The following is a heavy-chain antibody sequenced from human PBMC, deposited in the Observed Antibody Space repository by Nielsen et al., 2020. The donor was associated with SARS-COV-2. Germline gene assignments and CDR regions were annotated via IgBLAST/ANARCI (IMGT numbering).Heavy chain of an antibody. Sequence: SGPTLVKPTQTLTLSCTFSGFSLSTSGMCVSWIRPPPGKALEWLARIDWDDDKYYSTSLKTRLNISKDTSKNQVVLTMTNMDPVDTATYYCARITHHYYDSSCYLIAYFDYWGQGTLVTVSS. J-gene: IGHJ4*02. CDR3: ARITHHYYDSSCYLIAYFDY. D-gene: IGHD3-22*01. V-gene: IGHV2-70*11. CDR1: GFSLSTSGMC. CDR2: IDWDDDK.